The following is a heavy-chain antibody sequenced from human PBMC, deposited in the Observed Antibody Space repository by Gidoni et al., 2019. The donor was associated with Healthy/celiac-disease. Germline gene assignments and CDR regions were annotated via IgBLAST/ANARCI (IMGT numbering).Heavy chain of an antibody. CDR3: AREGPSIAAAGSYYYYYYMDV. CDR2: SSSSGSNI. D-gene: IGHD6-13*01. J-gene: IGHJ6*03. CDR1: GSPFISYE. Sequence: EVPLVESGGGLVQPGVYLRHPCAASGSPFISYEMNWFRQAPGKGLEWVSYSSSSGSNIYYADSVKGRFTISRDNAKNSLYLQMNSRRAEDKAVYYCAREGPSIAAAGSYYYYYYMDVWGKGTTVTVSS. V-gene: IGHV3-48*03.